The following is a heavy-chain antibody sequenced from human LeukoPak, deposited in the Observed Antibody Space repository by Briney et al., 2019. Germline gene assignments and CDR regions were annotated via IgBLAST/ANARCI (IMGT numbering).Heavy chain of an antibody. J-gene: IGHJ2*01. CDR3: ARRGSSGWYWYFGL. Sequence: PSETLSLTCAVSGYSISSGYYWGWIRQPPGKGLEWIGSIYHSGSTYYNPSLKSRVTISVDTSKNQFSLKLSSVTAADTAVYYCARRGSSGWYWYFGLWGRGTLVTVSS. V-gene: IGHV4-38-2*01. CDR1: GYSISSGYY. D-gene: IGHD6-19*01. CDR2: IYHSGST.